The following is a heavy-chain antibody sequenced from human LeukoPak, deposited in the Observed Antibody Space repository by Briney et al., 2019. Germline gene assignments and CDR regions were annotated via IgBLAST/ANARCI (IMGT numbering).Heavy chain of an antibody. V-gene: IGHV3-23*01. Sequence: GGSLRLSCAASGFTFSSYAMSWGRQAPGKGVEWVSAISGSGGNTYYADSVKGRFTISRDNSKNTLYLQMNSLRAEDTAVYYCAKDPTYYYGSGSPGPFDYWGQGTLVTVSS. CDR3: AKDPTYYYGSGSPGPFDY. J-gene: IGHJ4*02. D-gene: IGHD3-10*01. CDR1: GFTFSSYA. CDR2: ISGSGGNT.